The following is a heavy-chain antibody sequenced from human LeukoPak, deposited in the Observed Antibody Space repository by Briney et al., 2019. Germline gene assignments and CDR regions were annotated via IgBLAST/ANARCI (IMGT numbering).Heavy chain of an antibody. CDR2: IRYDGSNK. CDR3: FPVWSGYSDAFDI. V-gene: IGHV3-30*02. J-gene: IGHJ3*02. CDR1: GFTFSSYG. Sequence: GGSLRLSCAASGFTFSSYGMHRVRQAPGKGLEWVAFIRYDGSNKYYADSVKGRFTISRDNSKNTLYLQMNSLRAEDTAVYYCFPVWSGYSDAFDIWGQGTMVTVSS. D-gene: IGHD3-3*01.